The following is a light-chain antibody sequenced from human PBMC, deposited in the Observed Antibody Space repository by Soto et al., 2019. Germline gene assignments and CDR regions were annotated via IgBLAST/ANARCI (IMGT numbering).Light chain of an antibody. CDR1: SSDVGDYNY. CDR3: SSYTSSSVV. J-gene: IGLJ2*01. CDR2: DVS. Sequence: QSVLTQPASVSGSPGQSLTISCTGTSSDVGDYNYVSWYQHHPGKAPKLMIYDVSNRSSGVSNRFSGSKSGNTASLTISGLQAEDEADYYCSSYTSSSVVFGGGTKLTVL. V-gene: IGLV2-14*03.